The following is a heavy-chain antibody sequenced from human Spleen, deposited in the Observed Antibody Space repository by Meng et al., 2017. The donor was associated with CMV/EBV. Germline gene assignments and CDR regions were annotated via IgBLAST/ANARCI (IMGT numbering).Heavy chain of an antibody. Sequence: GGSLRLSCAASGFTFSDYYMSWIRQAPGKGLEWVSSISSSSDYIYYSDSVRGRFTISRDNAKNSLYLQMNSLRAEDTAVYYCARDEPAAILGPYYYGMDVWGQGTTVTVSS. CDR3: ARDEPAAILGPYYYGMDV. CDR2: ISSSSDYI. J-gene: IGHJ6*02. CDR1: GFTFSDYY. V-gene: IGHV3-11*06. D-gene: IGHD2-2*02.